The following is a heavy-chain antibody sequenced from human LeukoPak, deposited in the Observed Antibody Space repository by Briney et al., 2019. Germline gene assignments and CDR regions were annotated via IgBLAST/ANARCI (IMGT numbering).Heavy chain of an antibody. CDR2: IKSKTDDGTT. Sequence: GGSLRLSCAASGFTFSNAWMSWVRQAPGKGLEWVGRIKSKTDDGTTDYAAPVKGRFTISRDDPKNTLYLQMNSLKTDDTAVYYCVTDTKLDYFDYWGQGTPVTVSS. V-gene: IGHV3-15*01. D-gene: IGHD2-8*01. J-gene: IGHJ4*02. CDR1: GFTFSNAW. CDR3: VTDTKLDYFDY.